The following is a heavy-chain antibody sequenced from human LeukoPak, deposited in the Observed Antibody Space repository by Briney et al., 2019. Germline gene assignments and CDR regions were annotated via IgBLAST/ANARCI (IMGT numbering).Heavy chain of an antibody. D-gene: IGHD2-21*02. Sequence: SETLSLTCTVSGGSISSYYRSWIRQPPGKGLEWIGYIYYSGSTNYNPSLKSRVTISVDTSKNQFSLKLSSVTAADTAVYYCARDEETGFDPWGQGTLVTVSS. CDR3: ARDEETGFDP. V-gene: IGHV4-59*01. J-gene: IGHJ5*02. CDR2: IYYSGST. CDR1: GGSISSYY.